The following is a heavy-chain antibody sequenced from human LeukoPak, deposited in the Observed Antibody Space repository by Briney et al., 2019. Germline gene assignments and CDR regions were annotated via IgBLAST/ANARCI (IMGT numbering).Heavy chain of an antibody. V-gene: IGHV3-23*01. CDR2: ISGSGDNT. J-gene: IGHJ4*02. Sequence: PGGSLRLSCAASGFTFNNYAMSWVRQAPGKGLEWVSAISGSGDNTCYADSVKGRFTVSRDNSKNTLYVQMKSLRAEDTAVYYCAKDFVVVPGNVNYFDYWGQGTLVTVSS. D-gene: IGHD2-21*02. CDR1: GFTFNNYA. CDR3: AKDFVVVPGNVNYFDY.